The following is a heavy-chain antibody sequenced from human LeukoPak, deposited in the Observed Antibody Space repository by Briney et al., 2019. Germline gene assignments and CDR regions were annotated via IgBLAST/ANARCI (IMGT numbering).Heavy chain of an antibody. Sequence: ASVKVSCKASGYTFTSYGISWVRQAPGQGLEWMGWISAYNGNTNYAQKLQGRVTMTTDTSTSTAYMELRSLRSDDTAVYYCAVVGVVVAATQDDAFDIWGQGTMVTVSS. CDR1: GYTFTSYG. D-gene: IGHD2-15*01. J-gene: IGHJ3*02. V-gene: IGHV1-18*01. CDR2: ISAYNGNT. CDR3: AVVGVVVAATQDDAFDI.